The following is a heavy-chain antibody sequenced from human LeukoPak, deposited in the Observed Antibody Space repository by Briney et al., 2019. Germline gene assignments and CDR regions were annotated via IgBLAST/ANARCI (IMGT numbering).Heavy chain of an antibody. Sequence: GGSLRLSCAASGFTFSGYWMHWVRQAPGKGLVWVPRINSDGSSTTYADSVKGRFTISRDNAKNTLYLQMNSLRAEDTAVYYCARGLRAMATHVDYWGQGTLVTVSS. V-gene: IGHV3-74*01. D-gene: IGHD5-18*01. CDR2: INSDGSST. CDR3: ARGLRAMATHVDY. CDR1: GFTFSGYW. J-gene: IGHJ4*02.